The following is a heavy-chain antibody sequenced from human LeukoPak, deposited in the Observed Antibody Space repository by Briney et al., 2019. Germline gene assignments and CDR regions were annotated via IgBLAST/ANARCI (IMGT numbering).Heavy chain of an antibody. CDR2: IYYSGST. CDR1: GGSISSYY. V-gene: IGHV4-59*01. D-gene: IGHD3-22*01. Sequence: SETLSLTCTVSGGSISSYYWSWIRQPPGKGLEWIGYIYYSGSTNYNPSLKNRVTTSVDTSKNQFSLKLSSVTAADTAVYYCARVPDSPLGFFDYWGQGTLVTVSS. J-gene: IGHJ4*02. CDR3: ARVPDSPLGFFDY.